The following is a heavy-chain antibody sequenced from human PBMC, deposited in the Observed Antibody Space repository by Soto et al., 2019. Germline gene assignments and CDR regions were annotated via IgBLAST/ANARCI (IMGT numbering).Heavy chain of an antibody. V-gene: IGHV2-5*02. CDR1: GFSLSTYGMG. J-gene: IGHJ4*02. CDR2: RYWDDDT. Sequence: QITVKESGLTRVKPTETLTLTCTFSGFSLSTYGMGVGWIRQPQGKALEWLALRYWDDDTRYSPSLRSRLNIPNDTSKKQVDLTMNNMDPVHTATDYCARRTLGVYDLDRLWEKVDFWSQGTLVTISS. D-gene: IGHD5-12*01. CDR3: ARRTLGVYDLDRLWEKVDF.